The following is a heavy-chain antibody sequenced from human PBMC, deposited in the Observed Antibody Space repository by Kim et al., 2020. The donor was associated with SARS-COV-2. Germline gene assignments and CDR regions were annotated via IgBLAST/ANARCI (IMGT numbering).Heavy chain of an antibody. J-gene: IGHJ4*02. Sequence: FSQRFQGRVTITRDTSASTAYMELSSLRSEDTAVYYCARWGLYYYDSSGWDWGQGTLVTVSS. D-gene: IGHD3-22*01. CDR3: ARWGLYYYDSSGWD. V-gene: IGHV1-3*01.